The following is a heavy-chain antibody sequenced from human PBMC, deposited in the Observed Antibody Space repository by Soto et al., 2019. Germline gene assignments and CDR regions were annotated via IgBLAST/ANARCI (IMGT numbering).Heavy chain of an antibody. CDR3: ARAVVVVAGSVYLDH. CDR2: VHPGDSDT. D-gene: IGHD2-15*01. CDR1: GYSFTSYW. Sequence: GESLKISCKGSGYSFTSYWIGWVRQMPGKGLDWMGIVHPGDSDTRYSPSIQGQVTISVDKSISTAYLQWSSLKASDTAMYYCARAVVVVAGSVYLDHCGQGTLVTVSS. J-gene: IGHJ4*02. V-gene: IGHV5-51*01.